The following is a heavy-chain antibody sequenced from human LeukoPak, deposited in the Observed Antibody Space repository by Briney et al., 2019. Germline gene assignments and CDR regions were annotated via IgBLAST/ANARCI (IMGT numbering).Heavy chain of an antibody. D-gene: IGHD1-26*01. CDR3: ASGNYFDY. Sequence: PGGSLRLSCAASGFTFSNYAMTWVRQTPGKGLECVANIKPDGTEKYYVDSVKGRFTISRDNAKNSLYLQMNSLRAEDTAVYYCASGNYFDYWGQGTLVTVSS. V-gene: IGHV3-7*01. J-gene: IGHJ4*02. CDR2: IKPDGTEK. CDR1: GFTFSNYA.